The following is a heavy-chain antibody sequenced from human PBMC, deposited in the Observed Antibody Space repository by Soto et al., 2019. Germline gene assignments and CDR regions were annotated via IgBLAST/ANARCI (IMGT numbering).Heavy chain of an antibody. CDR2: IYWNDEQ. D-gene: IGHD6-13*01. Sequence: QITLKESGPTLVKPTQTLTLTCTFSGFSLTGGVVGVGWIRLPPGEALEGLALIYWNDEQYYNPSLRNRLTTTRDTSKNQVVLTITNMYPVATATSYCAHRLPGPSGYDVWGQGTTVTVSS. V-gene: IGHV2-5*01. J-gene: IGHJ6*02. CDR1: GFSLTGGVVG. CDR3: AHRLPGPSGYDV.